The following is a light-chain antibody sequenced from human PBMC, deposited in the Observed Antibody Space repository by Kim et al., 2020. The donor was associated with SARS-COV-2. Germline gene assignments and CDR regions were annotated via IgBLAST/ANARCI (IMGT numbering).Light chain of an antibody. CDR2: DVT. CDR3: SSYARSSTPWV. V-gene: IGLV2-14*04. J-gene: IGLJ3*02. Sequence: SATIAYTGTSRDVGGYNYVAWYQQHPGKAPKLMIYDVTKRPAGVSNRFSGSKSGNTASLTISALQTEDEADYYCSSYARSSTPWVFGGGTQLTVL. CDR1: SRDVGGYNY.